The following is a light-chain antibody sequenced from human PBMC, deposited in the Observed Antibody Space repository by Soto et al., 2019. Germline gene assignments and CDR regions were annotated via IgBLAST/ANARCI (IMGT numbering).Light chain of an antibody. CDR2: GNN. Sequence: QSVLTQPPSVSGAPGQRVTISCTGSSSNIGAGYDVHWYQQLPGTAPKLLIYGNNHRPSGVPDRFSGSKSGTSASLAITGLQAEDEADYYCQSYDSSLSVFYVFGTGTKVTVL. J-gene: IGLJ1*01. CDR1: SSNIGAGYD. CDR3: QSYDSSLSVFYV. V-gene: IGLV1-40*01.